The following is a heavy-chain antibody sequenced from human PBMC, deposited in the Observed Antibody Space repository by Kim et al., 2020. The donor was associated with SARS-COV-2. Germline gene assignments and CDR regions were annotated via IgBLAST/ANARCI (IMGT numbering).Heavy chain of an antibody. CDR2: IYPGDSDT. V-gene: IGHV5-51*01. CDR3: ARARTAVALPFDI. D-gene: IGHD6-19*01. CDR1: GYSFTSYW. J-gene: IGHJ3*02. Sequence: GESLKISRKGSGYSFTSYWIGWVRQMPGKGLEWMGIIYPGDSDTRYSPSFQGQVTISADKSISTAYLQWSSLKASDTAMYYCARARTAVALPFDIWGQGTMVTVSS.